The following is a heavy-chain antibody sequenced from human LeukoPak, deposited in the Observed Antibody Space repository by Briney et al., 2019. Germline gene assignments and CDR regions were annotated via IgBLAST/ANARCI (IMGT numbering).Heavy chain of an antibody. CDR2: ISSNGAST. J-gene: IGHJ1*01. V-gene: IGHV3-64D*09. CDR1: EFSFSRYA. D-gene: IGHD3-22*01. Sequence: GGSLRLSCSASEFSFSRYAMHWVRQGPGKGLEHVSTISSNGASTYYADLAKGRFTISRDNSKNTLYLQLSSLSAEDTAVYYCVKGGYYDSSGFPEYFQDWGQGTLVSASS. CDR3: VKGGYYDSSGFPEYFQD.